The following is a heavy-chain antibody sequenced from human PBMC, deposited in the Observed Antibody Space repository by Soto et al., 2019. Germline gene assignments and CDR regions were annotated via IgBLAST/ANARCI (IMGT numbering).Heavy chain of an antibody. CDR2: ISSSSSTI. V-gene: IGHV3-48*01. Sequence: GGSLRLSCAASGFTFSSYSMNWVRQAPGKGLEWVSYISSSSSTIYYADSVKGRFTISRGNAKNSLYLQMNSLRAEDTAVYYCARYRGYCSGGSCQRDYYYYYYMDVWGKGTTVTVSS. CDR1: GFTFSSYS. CDR3: ARYRGYCSGGSCQRDYYYYYYMDV. D-gene: IGHD2-15*01. J-gene: IGHJ6*03.